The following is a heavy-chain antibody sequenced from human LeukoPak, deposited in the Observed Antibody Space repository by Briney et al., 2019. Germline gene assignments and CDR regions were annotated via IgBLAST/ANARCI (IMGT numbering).Heavy chain of an antibody. Sequence: PGGSLRLSXAASGFTFDDYTMHWVRQAPGKGLEWVSLISWDGGSTYYADSVKGRFTISRDNSKNSLYLQMNSLRTEDTALYYCAKDSSNWAFDYWGQGTLVTVSS. D-gene: IGHD1-1*01. CDR3: AKDSSNWAFDY. CDR1: GFTFDDYT. CDR2: ISWDGGST. V-gene: IGHV3-43*01. J-gene: IGHJ4*02.